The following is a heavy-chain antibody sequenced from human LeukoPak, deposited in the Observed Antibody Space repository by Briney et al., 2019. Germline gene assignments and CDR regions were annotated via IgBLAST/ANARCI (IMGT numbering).Heavy chain of an antibody. CDR2: IWYDGSNK. CDR3: ARDTHPYDFWSGYTDY. Sequence: GGSLRLSCAASGFTLSSYGMHWVRQAPGKGLEWVAVIWYDGSNKYYADSVKGRFTISRDNSKNTLYLQMNSLRAEDTAVYYCARDTHPYDFWSGYTDYWGQGTLVTVSS. D-gene: IGHD3-3*01. V-gene: IGHV3-30*19. J-gene: IGHJ4*02. CDR1: GFTLSSYG.